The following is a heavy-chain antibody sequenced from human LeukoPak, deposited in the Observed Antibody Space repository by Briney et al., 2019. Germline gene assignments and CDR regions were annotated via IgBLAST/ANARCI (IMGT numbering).Heavy chain of an antibody. Sequence: PGGSLRLSCAATGFTFSSYSMNWVRQAPGKGLKWVSSISRSSSYRYYADSVKGRFTISRDNAKNSLYLQMNSLRAEDTAVYYCARDYCSGVSCYYFDYWGQGTLVTVSS. CDR1: GFTFSSYS. CDR3: ARDYCSGVSCYYFDY. CDR2: ISRSSSYR. D-gene: IGHD2-15*01. V-gene: IGHV3-21*01. J-gene: IGHJ4*02.